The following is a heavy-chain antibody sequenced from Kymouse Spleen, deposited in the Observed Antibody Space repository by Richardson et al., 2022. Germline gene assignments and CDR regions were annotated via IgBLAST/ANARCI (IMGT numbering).Heavy chain of an antibody. CDR2: INWNGGST. Sequence: EVQLVESGGGVVRPGGSLRLSCAASGFTFDDYGMSWVRQAPGKGLEWVSGINWNGGSTGYADSVKGRFTISRDNAKNSLYLQMNSLRAEDTALYYCARDRRATTIYYYYYGMDVWGQGTTVTVSS. D-gene: IGHD1-26*01. J-gene: IGHJ6*02. V-gene: IGHV3-20*d01. CDR1: GFTFDDYG. CDR3: ARDRRATTIYYYYYGMDV.